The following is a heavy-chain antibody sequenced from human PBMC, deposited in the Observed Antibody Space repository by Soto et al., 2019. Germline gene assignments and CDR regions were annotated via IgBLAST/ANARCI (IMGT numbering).Heavy chain of an antibody. D-gene: IGHD3-9*01. Sequence: QVQLVQSGAEVKKPGSSVKVSCKASGGTLSNYALSWVRQAPGQGLEWVGGIIPIFGTSNYAQNFQGRLTITADESTSTAYMELSSLRFEDTAMYFCATRDYDILTGYLHIWGQGTLITVSS. CDR3: ATRDYDILTGYLHI. CDR1: GGTLSNYA. J-gene: IGHJ1*01. V-gene: IGHV1-69*01. CDR2: IIPIFGTS.